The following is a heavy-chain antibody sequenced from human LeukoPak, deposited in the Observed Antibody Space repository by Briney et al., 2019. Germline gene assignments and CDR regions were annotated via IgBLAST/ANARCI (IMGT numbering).Heavy chain of an antibody. CDR3: ARKIASTRLGVRYYYMDV. CDR1: GYTFISYD. D-gene: IGHD2-2*01. Sequence: ASVKVSCKASGYTFISYDIVWLRQATGQGLEWMGYMNPKSGNTDYVQNFQGRVTMTRDTSITTAYMELSGLRSEGTVVYYCARKIASTRLGVRYYYMDVWGEGTTVTISS. V-gene: IGHV1-8*01. J-gene: IGHJ6*03. CDR2: MNPKSGNT.